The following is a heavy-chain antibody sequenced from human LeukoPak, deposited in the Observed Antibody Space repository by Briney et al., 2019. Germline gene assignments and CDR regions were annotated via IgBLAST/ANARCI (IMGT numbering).Heavy chain of an antibody. CDR2: IYYSGTT. CDR1: GGSISYYY. CDR3: AREDPQTTVPEGMDV. Sequence: PSETLSLTCTVSGGSISYYYWSWIRQSPGKGLEWIGYIYYSGTTNYNPSLKSRVAISVDTSKNQFSLQLRSVTAADTAVYYCAREDPQTTVPEGMDVWGQGTTVTVSS. J-gene: IGHJ6*02. V-gene: IGHV4-59*01. D-gene: IGHD4-17*01.